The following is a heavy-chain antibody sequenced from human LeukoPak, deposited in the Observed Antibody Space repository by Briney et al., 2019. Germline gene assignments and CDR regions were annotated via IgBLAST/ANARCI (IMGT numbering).Heavy chain of an antibody. J-gene: IGHJ4*02. D-gene: IGHD3-22*01. Sequence: SETLSLTCSVSGDSISTSSYYWGWIRQPPGKGLEWIGTIYYSGSTYYNPSLKSRVTISVDTSKNQFSLKLSSVTAADTAVYYCAAYHYYDSSGYYDYWGQGTLVTVSS. CDR1: GDSISTSSYY. CDR3: AAYHYYDSSGYYDY. CDR2: IYYSGST. V-gene: IGHV4-39*07.